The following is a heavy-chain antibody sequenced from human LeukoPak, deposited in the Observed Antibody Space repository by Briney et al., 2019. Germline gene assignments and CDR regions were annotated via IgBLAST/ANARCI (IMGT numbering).Heavy chain of an antibody. Sequence: PGGSLRLSCAASGYLFSKYCMHWVRRAPGKGLVWVLRIKSDGTHTSYADSVKGRFTISRDNAKNTLYLPVNSLRGEDRAFFLCTRSYDDSSGYWRAEYFQDWGQGTLVVVSS. D-gene: IGHD3-22*01. V-gene: IGHV3-74*01. CDR2: IKSDGTHT. J-gene: IGHJ1*01. CDR3: TRSYDDSSGYWRAEYFQD. CDR1: GYLFSKYC.